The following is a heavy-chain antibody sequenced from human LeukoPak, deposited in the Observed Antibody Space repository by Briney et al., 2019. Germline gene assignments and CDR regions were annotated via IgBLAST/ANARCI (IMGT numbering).Heavy chain of an antibody. CDR3: ARDSCGGGNMDY. CDR1: GFTVSTNY. D-gene: IGHD1/OR15-1a*01. CDR2: MYSDGRT. Sequence: QPAESLRLSCAASGFTVSTNYMNWVRQAPGKGLEWVSSMYSDGRTYHAHSVKGRFTISRDRSKNKLYLHMNSLRDEDTAVYFCARDSCGGGNMDYWGQGTPVTVSS. V-gene: IGHV3-53*01. J-gene: IGHJ4*02.